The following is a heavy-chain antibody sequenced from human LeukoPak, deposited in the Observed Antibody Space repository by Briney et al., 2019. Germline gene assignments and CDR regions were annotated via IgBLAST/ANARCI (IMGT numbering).Heavy chain of an antibody. J-gene: IGHJ3*02. CDR2: IYYSWST. D-gene: IGHD2-15*01. CDR3: ARDTYCSGGSCYIDAFGI. CDR1: GGSLCRYY. V-gene: IGHV4-59*01. Sequence: ASETLSLTCTVSGGSLCRYYWSWIREPPGKGLEWIGHIYYSWSTKYNPSLKSRVHISVDTSNNQFSLKLSSVTAADTAVYYCARDTYCSGGSCYIDAFGICGQGTMVTVSS.